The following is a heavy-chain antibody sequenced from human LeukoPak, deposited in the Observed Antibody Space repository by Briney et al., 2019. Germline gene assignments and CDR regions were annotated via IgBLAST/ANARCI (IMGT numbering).Heavy chain of an antibody. D-gene: IGHD6-13*01. CDR3: AKWIGAAGTYYFDY. Sequence: GESLKISCQGSGYSFSNNWIGWVRQMPGKGLECMGIIYPGDSNTRYSPSFQGQVTISADKSISTAYLQWSSLKASDTAMYYCAKWIGAAGTYYFDYWGQGTLVTVSS. J-gene: IGHJ4*02. CDR1: GYSFSNNW. V-gene: IGHV5-51*01. CDR2: IYPGDSNT.